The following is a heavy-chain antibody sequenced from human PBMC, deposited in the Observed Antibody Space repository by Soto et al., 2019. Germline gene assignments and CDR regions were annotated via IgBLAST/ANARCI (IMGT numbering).Heavy chain of an antibody. D-gene: IGHD3-3*02. Sequence: ASVKVSCKASGYTFLTYDISWVRQAPGQGLEWMGWISTKNGHTNSSQNPQGRATMTTDTSTNTAYLGLRNLRSDDTAVYFCARDHFPRFDPWGQGTLDTVSS. CDR2: ISTKNGHT. J-gene: IGHJ5*02. V-gene: IGHV1-18*01. CDR3: ARDHFPRFDP. CDR1: GYTFLTYD.